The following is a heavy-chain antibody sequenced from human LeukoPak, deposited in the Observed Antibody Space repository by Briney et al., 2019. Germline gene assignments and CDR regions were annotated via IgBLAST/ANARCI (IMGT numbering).Heavy chain of an antibody. CDR3: ARDRYYGSSDYYPYFDY. Sequence: GGSLRLSCSASGFTFSSYAMHWVRQAPGKGLEYVSAISSNGGSTYYADSVKGRFTISRDNSKNTLYLQMSSLRAEDTAVYYCARDRYYGSSDYYPYFDYWGQGSLVTVSS. D-gene: IGHD3-22*01. J-gene: IGHJ4*02. V-gene: IGHV3-64D*06. CDR2: ISSNGGST. CDR1: GFTFSSYA.